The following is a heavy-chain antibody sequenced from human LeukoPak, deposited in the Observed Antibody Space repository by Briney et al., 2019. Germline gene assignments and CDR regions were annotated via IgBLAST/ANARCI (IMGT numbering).Heavy chain of an antibody. Sequence: GGSLRLSCAASGFTFSDYYMSWIRQAPGKGLEWVSYISSSGSTIYYADSVKGRFTISRDNARNSLYLQMNSLRAEDTAVYYCARGVVVPAAILGPDIWGQGTMVTVSS. J-gene: IGHJ3*02. CDR1: GFTFSDYY. CDR2: ISSSGSTI. CDR3: ARGVVVPAAILGPDI. V-gene: IGHV3-11*04. D-gene: IGHD2-2*01.